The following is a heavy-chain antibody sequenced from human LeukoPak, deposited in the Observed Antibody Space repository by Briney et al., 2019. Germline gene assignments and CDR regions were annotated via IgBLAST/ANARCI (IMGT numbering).Heavy chain of an antibody. CDR3: AKGDPYCSSTSCRAYYFDY. J-gene: IGHJ4*02. CDR2: IRYDGSSK. CDR1: GFTFSSHG. D-gene: IGHD2-2*01. V-gene: IGHV3-30*02. Sequence: PGGSLRLSCAASGFTFSSHGIHWVRQAPGKGLEWVAFIRYDGSSKYNADSVKGRFTISRDNSKNTVYLQMNSLRAEDTAVYYCAKGDPYCSSTSCRAYYFDYWGQGTLVTVSS.